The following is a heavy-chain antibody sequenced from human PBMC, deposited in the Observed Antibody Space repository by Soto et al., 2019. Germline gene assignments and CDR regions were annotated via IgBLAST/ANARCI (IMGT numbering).Heavy chain of an antibody. J-gene: IGHJ4*02. CDR3: ARLQAAVPHY. Sequence: SETLSLTCTVSGASISRYYWSWIRQPPGKRLEWIGSIFYDGYTLYTPSLRSRVTISVDTSKNQFSLKLASVAAADTATYFCARLQAAVPHYWGQGTLVTVSS. D-gene: IGHD6-13*01. CDR2: IFYDGYT. V-gene: IGHV4-59*05. CDR1: GASISRYY.